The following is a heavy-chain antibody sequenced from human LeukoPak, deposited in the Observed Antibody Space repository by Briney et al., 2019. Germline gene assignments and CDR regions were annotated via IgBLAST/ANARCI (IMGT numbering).Heavy chain of an antibody. CDR3: TTLYYYDTTGYYWRGFDY. Sequence: SGTLSLTCAVSGGSIGNSNWWSWVRQPPGKGLEWIGEIYHSGNTNYNPSLKSRVTITVDTSKNQFSLELNSVTAADTALYFCTTLYYYDTTGYYWRGFDYWGQGALVTVSS. J-gene: IGHJ4*02. V-gene: IGHV4-4*02. CDR1: GGSIGNSNW. D-gene: IGHD3-22*01. CDR2: IYHSGNT.